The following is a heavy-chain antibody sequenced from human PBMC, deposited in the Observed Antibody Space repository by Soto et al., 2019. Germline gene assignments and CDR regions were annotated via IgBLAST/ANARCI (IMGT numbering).Heavy chain of an antibody. CDR2: INHSGST. V-gene: IGHV4-34*01. Sequence: SETLSLTCAVYGGSFSGYYWSWIRQPPGKGLEWIGEINHSGSTNYNPALKSRVTISVDTSRNQFSLKLSSVTAADTAVYYCAREGVGVHYYYYGMDVWGQGTTVTVSS. CDR3: AREGVGVHYYYYGMDV. J-gene: IGHJ6*02. CDR1: GGSFSGYY. D-gene: IGHD1-26*01.